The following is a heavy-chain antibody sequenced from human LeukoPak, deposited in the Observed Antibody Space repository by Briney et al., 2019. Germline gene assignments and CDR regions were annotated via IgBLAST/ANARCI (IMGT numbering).Heavy chain of an antibody. CDR2: IYHSGST. CDR1: GGSISSGGYY. J-gene: IGHJ4*02. Sequence: SQTLSLTCTVSGGSISSGGYYWSWIRQPPGKGLEWIGYIYHSGSTYYNPSLKSRVSISVDTSKNQFSLKLNPVTAADTAVYYCARESSGRTSGAPNDYWGQGTLVTVSS. D-gene: IGHD2-8*02. V-gene: IGHV4-30-2*01. CDR3: ARESSGRTSGAPNDY.